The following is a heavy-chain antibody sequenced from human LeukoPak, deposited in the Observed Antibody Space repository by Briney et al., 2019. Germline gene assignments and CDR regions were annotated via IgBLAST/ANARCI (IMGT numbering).Heavy chain of an antibody. V-gene: IGHV4-30-2*01. J-gene: IGHJ4*02. CDR1: GGSISSGGYS. D-gene: IGHD5-12*01. Sequence: SETLSLTCAVSGGSISSGGYSCRWIRQPPGKGLEWIGYIYHSGSTYYNPSLKSRVTISVDRSKNQFSLKLSSVTAADTAVYYCAGAQDGYNHVFDYWGQGTLVTVSS. CDR3: AGAQDGYNHVFDY. CDR2: IYHSGST.